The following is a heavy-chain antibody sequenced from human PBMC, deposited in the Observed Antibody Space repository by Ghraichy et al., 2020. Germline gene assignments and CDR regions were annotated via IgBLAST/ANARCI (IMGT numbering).Heavy chain of an antibody. V-gene: IGHV3-23*01. D-gene: IGHD5-12*01. CDR2: INISGGTT. Sequence: GGSLNISCAASGFKFRNYGMTWVRQAPGKGLEWVADINISGGTTNYADSVKGRFTISRDNSKNTLFLQMNSLRADDTAIYYCAKEGRWLGYYFDYWGQGILVTVSS. J-gene: IGHJ4*02. CDR3: AKEGRWLGYYFDY. CDR1: GFKFRNYG.